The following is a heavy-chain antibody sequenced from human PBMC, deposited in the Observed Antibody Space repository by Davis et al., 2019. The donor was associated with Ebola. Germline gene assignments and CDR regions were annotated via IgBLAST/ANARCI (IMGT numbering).Heavy chain of an antibody. CDR2: ISYDGSNK. D-gene: IGHD6-19*01. V-gene: IGHV3-30*03. Sequence: GGSLRLSCAASGFTFSSYGMHWVRQAPGKGLEWVAVISYDGSNKYYADSVKGRFTVSRDTSKNTLYLQMNSLRAEDTAVYYCARVTQPIAVAGDYFDYWGQGTLVTVSS. J-gene: IGHJ4*02. CDR3: ARVTQPIAVAGDYFDY. CDR1: GFTFSSYG.